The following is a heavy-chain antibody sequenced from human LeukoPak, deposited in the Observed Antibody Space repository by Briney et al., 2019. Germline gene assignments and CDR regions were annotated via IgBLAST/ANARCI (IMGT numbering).Heavy chain of an antibody. J-gene: IGHJ5*02. CDR2: INHSGST. D-gene: IGHD2-2*01. V-gene: IGHV4-34*01. CDR1: GGSFSGYY. CDR3: ARVFVVPAAMTVGHNWFDP. Sequence: SETLSLTCAVYGGSFSGYYWSWIRQPPGKGLEWIGEINHSGSTNYNPSLKSRVTISVDTSKNQFSLKLSSVTAADTAVYYCARVFVVPAAMTVGHNWFDPWGQGTLVTVSS.